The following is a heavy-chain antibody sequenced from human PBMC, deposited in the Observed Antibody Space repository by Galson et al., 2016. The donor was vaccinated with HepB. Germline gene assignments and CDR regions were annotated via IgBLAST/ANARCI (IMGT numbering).Heavy chain of an antibody. CDR2: ISYDGSNK. V-gene: IGHV3-30*18. CDR3: AKSGRYYGVDHFDY. Sequence: SLRLSCAASGSTFSSYGMHWVRQAPGKGLEWVAVISYDGSNKYYADSVKGRFTISRDNSKNTLHLQMNSLRAEDTAVYYCAKSGRYYGVDHFDYWGQGTLVTVSS. D-gene: IGHD4-17*01. CDR1: GSTFSSYG. J-gene: IGHJ4*02.